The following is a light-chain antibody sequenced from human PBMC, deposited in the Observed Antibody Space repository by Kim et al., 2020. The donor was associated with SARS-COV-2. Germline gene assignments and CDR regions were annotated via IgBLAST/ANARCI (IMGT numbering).Light chain of an antibody. V-gene: IGLV2-14*03. CDR3: SSYTSSITQVI. CDR1: SRDVGGYND. CDR2: GVS. Sequence: QSITVSCTGTSRDVGGYNDVPWYQQHPGKAPKLMIYGVSNRPSGVSNRFSGSKSGNTASLTISGLRAEDEADYYCSSYTSSITQVIFGGGTQLTVL. J-gene: IGLJ2*01.